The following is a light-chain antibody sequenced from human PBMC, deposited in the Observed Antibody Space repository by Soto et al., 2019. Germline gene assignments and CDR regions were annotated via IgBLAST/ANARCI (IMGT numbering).Light chain of an antibody. CDR1: LSVSVY. V-gene: IGKV3-11*01. CDR2: DAS. J-gene: IGKJ5*01. CDR3: HQRQYWPPIT. Sequence: MMMTQSPATLSVSPGERATLSCRTSLSVSVYLDWYQQKPGQAPRLLISDASNRATGIPARFSGSGSGTDFTLTISSLEPEDFAVYYCHQRQYWPPITFGQGTRLEIK.